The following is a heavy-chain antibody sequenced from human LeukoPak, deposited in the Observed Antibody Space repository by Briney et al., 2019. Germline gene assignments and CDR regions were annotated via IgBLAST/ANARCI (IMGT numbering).Heavy chain of an antibody. D-gene: IGHD1-26*01. CDR2: VSGSGDST. CDR1: GITFNNYA. CDR3: AKGVYSGSYFYFDY. Sequence: GGSLRLSCAVSGITFNNYAMSWVRQAPGKGLEWVSGVSGSGDSTYYADSVKGRFTISRDNSKNTLYLRMNSLRAEDTALYYCAKGVYSGSYFYFDYWGQGTLVTVSS. J-gene: IGHJ4*02. V-gene: IGHV3-23*01.